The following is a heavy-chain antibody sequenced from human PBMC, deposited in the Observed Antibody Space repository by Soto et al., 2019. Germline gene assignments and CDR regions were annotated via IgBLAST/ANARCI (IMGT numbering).Heavy chain of an antibody. CDR2: IIHGVST. Sequence: NPSETLSLTCAVYGGSFSGFSWTYIRQSPGKGLEWIGEIIHGVSTRYNPSLQSRVTISVDTSKNQFSLRLSSVTAADTAVYYCARSGGKAAKYNWYDPWGQGTLVTVSS. CDR3: ARSGGKAAKYNWYDP. V-gene: IGHV4-34*12. CDR1: GGSFSGFS. J-gene: IGHJ5*02. D-gene: IGHD3-10*01.